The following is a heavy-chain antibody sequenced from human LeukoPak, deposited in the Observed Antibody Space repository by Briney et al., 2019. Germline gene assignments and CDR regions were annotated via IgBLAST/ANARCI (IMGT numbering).Heavy chain of an antibody. J-gene: IGHJ6*02. CDR2: ISSRSSYI. D-gene: IGHD3-16*02. V-gene: IGHV3-21*01. CDR1: GFTFSSYS. Sequence: GGSLRLSCAASGFTFSSYSMNWVRQAPGKGLEWVSSISSRSSYIYYADSVKGRFTISRDNAKNSLYLQMNSLRAEDTAVYYCARDGLYDNVWGSYRESEYYYALDVWGQGATVTVSS. CDR3: ARDGLYDNVWGSYRESEYYYALDV.